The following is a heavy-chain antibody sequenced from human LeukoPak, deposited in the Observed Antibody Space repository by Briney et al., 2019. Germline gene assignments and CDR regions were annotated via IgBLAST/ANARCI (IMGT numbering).Heavy chain of an antibody. Sequence: GGSLRLSCAASGFTFSSYAMHWVRQAPGKGLEWVAVISYDGSNKYYADSVKGRFTISRDNSKNTLYLQMNSLRAEDAALYFCAKLRSSSCYSGIHYWGQGTLVTVSS. CDR3: AKLRSSSCYSGIHY. CDR2: ISYDGSNK. CDR1: GFTFSSYA. J-gene: IGHJ4*02. D-gene: IGHD2-15*01. V-gene: IGHV3-30-3*02.